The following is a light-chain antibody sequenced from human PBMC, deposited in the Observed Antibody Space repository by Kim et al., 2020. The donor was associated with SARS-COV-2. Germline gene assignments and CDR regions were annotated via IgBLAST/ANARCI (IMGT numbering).Light chain of an antibody. Sequence: SVTPGQRAALSCRASQSVSSNLAWYQQKPGQAPRLLIYGASTRATGIPARFSGSGSGTEFTLTISSLQSEDFAVYYCQQYNNWPHSFGQGTKLEIK. J-gene: IGKJ2*03. V-gene: IGKV3-15*01. CDR2: GAS. CDR1: QSVSSN. CDR3: QQYNNWPHS.